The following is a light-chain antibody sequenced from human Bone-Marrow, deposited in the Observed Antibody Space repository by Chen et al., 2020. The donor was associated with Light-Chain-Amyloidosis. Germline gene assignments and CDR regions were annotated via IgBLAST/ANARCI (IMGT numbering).Light chain of an antibody. J-gene: IGKJ4*01. CDR2: GSS. CDR3: QQYGTSPLT. Sequence: DIVLTQSPGTLSLSPGEGANLSCRASQTISSNYLTWYQQKFGQAPRLLIYGSSSRATGIPDRFTGNGSGTDFPLTINRLEPEDFAMYYCQQYGTSPLTFGGGTKVEIK. V-gene: IGKV3-20*01. CDR1: QTISSNY.